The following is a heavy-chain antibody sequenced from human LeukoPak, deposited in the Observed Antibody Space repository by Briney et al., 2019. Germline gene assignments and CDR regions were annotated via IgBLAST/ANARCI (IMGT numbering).Heavy chain of an antibody. Sequence: GGSLRLSCAASGFTFSSYEMNWVRQAPGKGLEWVSYISSSGSTIYYADSVKGRFTISRDNSKNTLYLHMSSLRPDDTSVYYCARDAILYSSSFGDFDYWGQGTLVTVSS. CDR2: ISSSGSTI. CDR1: GFTFSSYE. D-gene: IGHD6-6*01. J-gene: IGHJ4*02. V-gene: IGHV3-48*03. CDR3: ARDAILYSSSFGDFDY.